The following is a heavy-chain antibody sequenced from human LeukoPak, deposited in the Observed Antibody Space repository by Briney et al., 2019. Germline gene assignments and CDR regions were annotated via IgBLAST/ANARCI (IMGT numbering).Heavy chain of an antibody. Sequence: GASVKVSCKASGYTFTSYYMHWVRQAPGQGLEWMGWINPNSGGTNYAQKFQGTVTMTRDTSISTAYMELTRLRSDDTAVYYCARERGNYDILTDYYEGNGFDPWGQGTLVTVSS. CDR1: GYTFTSYY. J-gene: IGHJ5*02. V-gene: IGHV1-2*02. CDR3: ARERGNYDILTDYYEGNGFDP. D-gene: IGHD3-9*01. CDR2: INPNSGGT.